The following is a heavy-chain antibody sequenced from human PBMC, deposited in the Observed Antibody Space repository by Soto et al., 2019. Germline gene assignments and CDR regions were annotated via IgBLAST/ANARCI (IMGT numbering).Heavy chain of an antibody. CDR3: ARAPMIDEYYFDY. CDR1: GGTFSSYG. D-gene: IGHD3-22*01. Sequence: SVKVSCKASGGTFSSYGFSWVRQAPGQGLEWMGGIIPILGTANYAQKFQGRVTIIADESTSTAYMELSSLRSEDTAVYYCARAPMIDEYYFDYWGQGTPVTVSS. V-gene: IGHV1-69*13. CDR2: IIPILGTA. J-gene: IGHJ4*02.